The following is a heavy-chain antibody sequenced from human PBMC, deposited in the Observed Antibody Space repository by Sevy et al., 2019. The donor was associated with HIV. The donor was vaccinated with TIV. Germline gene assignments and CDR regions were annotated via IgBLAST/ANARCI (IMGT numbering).Heavy chain of an antibody. D-gene: IGHD3-22*01. CDR3: ARGNSGSFDY. CDR2: IKQDESGK. Sequence: GGSLRLSCAASGFSFSTYWMHWVRQAPGKGLEWVANIKQDESGKYYVASVKGRFTISRANAKNSVYLQMNSLRPEDTAIYYCARGNSGSFDYWGQGTLVTVSS. CDR1: GFSFSTYW. J-gene: IGHJ4*02. V-gene: IGHV3-7*04.